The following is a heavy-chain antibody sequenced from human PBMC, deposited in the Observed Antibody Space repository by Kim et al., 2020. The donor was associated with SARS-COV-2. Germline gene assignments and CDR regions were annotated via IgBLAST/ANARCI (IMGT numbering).Heavy chain of an antibody. V-gene: IGHV4-59*01. J-gene: IGHJ6*02. CDR3: ASSSLFYYGMDV. Sequence: NYNPSLKSRVTISVDTSKNQFSLKLSSVTAADTAVYYCASSSLFYYGMDVWGQGTTVTVSS. D-gene: IGHD6-13*01.